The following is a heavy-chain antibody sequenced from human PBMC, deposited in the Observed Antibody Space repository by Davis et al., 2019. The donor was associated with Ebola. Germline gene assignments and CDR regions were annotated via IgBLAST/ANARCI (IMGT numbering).Heavy chain of an antibody. D-gene: IGHD3-10*01. CDR1: GFTFSSYW. CDR2: ISGSGGST. J-gene: IGHJ4*02. Sequence: PGGSLRLSCAASGFTFSSYWMGWVRQAPGKGLEWVSAISGSGGSTYYADSVKGRFTISRDNSKNTLYLQMNSLRAEDTAVYYCAKDLRRGTMVRTGFDYWGQGTLVTVSS. CDR3: AKDLRRGTMVRTGFDY. V-gene: IGHV3-23*01.